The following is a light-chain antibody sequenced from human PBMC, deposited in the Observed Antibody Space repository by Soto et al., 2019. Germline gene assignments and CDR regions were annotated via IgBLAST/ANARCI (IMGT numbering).Light chain of an antibody. V-gene: IGKV3-11*01. J-gene: IGKJ1*01. CDR1: QYINTR. Sequence: IVLTQSPATLSSFPGDRVTLSCRASQYINTRLAWYQHIPGQAPRLRIYQTSIRAAGIPARFSASGSVTDFTLTISDVQPEDFALYYCHQRQSWPRTFGQGTKVDI. CDR2: QTS. CDR3: HQRQSWPRT.